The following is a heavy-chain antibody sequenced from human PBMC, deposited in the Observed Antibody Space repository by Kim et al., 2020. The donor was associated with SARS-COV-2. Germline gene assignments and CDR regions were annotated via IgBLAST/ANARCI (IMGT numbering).Heavy chain of an antibody. V-gene: IGHV3-23*05. D-gene: IGHD2-2*01. CDR3: AKHLDVTSVTFYWYFEL. CDR1: GFTFRNSA. CDR2: IFGSGSGT. Sequence: GGSLRLSCAASGFTFRNSAMSWVRQAPGKGLEWVAGIFGSGSGTYYADSVKGRFTISRDNSKNILSLQMSNLRAEDTAVYYCAKHLDVTSVTFYWYFELWGRGTLVAVAS. J-gene: IGHJ2*01.